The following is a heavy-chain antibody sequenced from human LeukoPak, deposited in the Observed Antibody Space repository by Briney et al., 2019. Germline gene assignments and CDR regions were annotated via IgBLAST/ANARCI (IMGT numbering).Heavy chain of an antibody. CDR2: IQSKTDGGTT. Sequence: GGSLRLSCAASGFSFSNAWMSWVRQAPGKGLEWVGRIQSKTDGGTTDYAAPAKGRFTISRDDSKNTLYLQMNSLKIEDTAVYYCTTGLPVAVSRKHTYYFDDWGQGTLVTVSS. D-gene: IGHD6-19*01. CDR3: TTGLPVAVSRKHTYYFDD. V-gene: IGHV3-15*01. J-gene: IGHJ4*02. CDR1: GFSFSNAW.